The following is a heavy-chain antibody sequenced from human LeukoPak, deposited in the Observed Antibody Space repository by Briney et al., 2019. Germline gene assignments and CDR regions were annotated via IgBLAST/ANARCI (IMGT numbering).Heavy chain of an antibody. Sequence: PGGSLRLSCAASGFTVSNNYMSWVRRAAGKGLEWVALIYSGGSTYYADSVKGRFTISRDTSKNTLHLQMNSLRAEDTAVYYCVRNSGELGAWGQGTLDTVSS. CDR2: IYSGGST. J-gene: IGHJ5*02. CDR1: GFTVSNNY. V-gene: IGHV3-53*01. D-gene: IGHD2-21*01. CDR3: VRNSGELGA.